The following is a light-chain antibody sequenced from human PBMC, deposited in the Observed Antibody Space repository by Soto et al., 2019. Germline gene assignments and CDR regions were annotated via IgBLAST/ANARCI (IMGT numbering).Light chain of an antibody. Sequence: EIVLTQSPGTLSLSPGERATLSCRASQSVSSNLAWYQQKPGQAPRLLIYGASTRATSIPGRFSGSGSGTEFTLTISSLQSEDFAVYYCQQYNNWPPITFGQGTRLEIK. J-gene: IGKJ5*01. CDR3: QQYNNWPPIT. CDR1: QSVSSN. CDR2: GAS. V-gene: IGKV3-15*01.